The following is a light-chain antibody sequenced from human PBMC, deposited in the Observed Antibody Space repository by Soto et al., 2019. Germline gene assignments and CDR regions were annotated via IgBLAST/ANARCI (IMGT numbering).Light chain of an antibody. J-gene: IGLJ1*01. Sequence: QSVLTQPPSASGTPGQRVTISCSGSSSNIESNTVNWYQQLPGTAPKLLIYSYNQRPSGVPDRFSDSKSGTSASLAISGLQSEDEADYYCAAWDDSLNGYVFGTGTKVTVL. CDR2: SYN. CDR1: SSNIESNT. V-gene: IGLV1-44*01. CDR3: AAWDDSLNGYV.